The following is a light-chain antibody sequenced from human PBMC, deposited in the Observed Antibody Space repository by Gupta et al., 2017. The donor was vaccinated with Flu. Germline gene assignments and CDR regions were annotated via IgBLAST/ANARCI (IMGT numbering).Light chain of an antibody. V-gene: IGKV3-20*01. CDR3: QQYGSL. CDR2: GAS. J-gene: IGKJ2*01. Sequence: SPGERATLSCRASQSVSSSYLAWYQQKPGQAPRLLIYGASSRATGIPDRFSGSGSGTDFTLTISRLEPEDFAVYYCQQYGSLFGQGTKLEIK. CDR1: QSVSSSY.